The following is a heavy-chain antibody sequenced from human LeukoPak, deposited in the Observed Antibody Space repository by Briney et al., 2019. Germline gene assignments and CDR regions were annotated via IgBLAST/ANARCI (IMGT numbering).Heavy chain of an antibody. V-gene: IGHV1-2*02. CDR1: GYTFTGYY. D-gene: IGHD3-22*01. Sequence: ASVKVSCKASGYTFTGYYMHWVRQAPGQGLEWMGWINPNSGGTNYAQKFQGRVTMTRDTSISTAYMELSRLRSDDTAVYYCARGTYYYDSSGGNWFDPWGQGTRVTVSS. CDR2: INPNSGGT. J-gene: IGHJ5*02. CDR3: ARGTYYYDSSGGNWFDP.